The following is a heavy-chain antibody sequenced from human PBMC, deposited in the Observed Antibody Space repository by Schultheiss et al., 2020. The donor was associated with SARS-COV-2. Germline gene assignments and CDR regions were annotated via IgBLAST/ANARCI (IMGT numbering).Heavy chain of an antibody. CDR3: ARTPHDYGGAFDY. V-gene: IGHV4-61*08. CDR1: GGSISSGGYY. CDR2: IYYSGST. D-gene: IGHD4-23*01. Sequence: SETLSLTCTVSGGSISSGGYYWSWIRQHPGKGLEWIGYIYYSGSTNYNPSLKSRVTISVDTSKNQFSLKLSSVTAADTAVYYCARTPHDYGGAFDYWGQGTLVTVSS. J-gene: IGHJ4*02.